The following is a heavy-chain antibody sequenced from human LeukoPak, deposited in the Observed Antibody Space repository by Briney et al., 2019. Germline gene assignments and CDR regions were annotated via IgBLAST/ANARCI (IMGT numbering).Heavy chain of an antibody. CDR3: ARDGYYYDSSGYPPWYYFDY. J-gene: IGHJ4*02. CDR2: IFYDGITT. Sequence: GGSLRLSCAASGLTFRTYGMHWVRQAPGKGLEWVAAIFYDGITTKYADSVKGRFTISRDNSKNTLYLQMNSLRAEDTAVYYCARDGYYYDSSGYPPWYYFDYWGQGTLVTVSS. D-gene: IGHD3-22*01. V-gene: IGHV3-33*01. CDR1: GLTFRTYG.